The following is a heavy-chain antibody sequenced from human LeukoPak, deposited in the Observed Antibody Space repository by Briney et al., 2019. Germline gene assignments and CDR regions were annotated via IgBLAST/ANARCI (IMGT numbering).Heavy chain of an antibody. J-gene: IGHJ4*02. V-gene: IGHV4-61*02. CDR1: GGSISSGSYY. D-gene: IGHD3-10*01. CDR2: IYTSGST. Sequence: PSETLSLTCTVSGGSISSGSYYWSWIRQPAGKGLEWIGRIYTSGSTNYNPSLKSRVTISVDTSKNQFSLKLSSVTAADTAAYYCARDQGRGLWFGELLPFDYWGQGTLVTVSS. CDR3: ARDQGRGLWFGELLPFDY.